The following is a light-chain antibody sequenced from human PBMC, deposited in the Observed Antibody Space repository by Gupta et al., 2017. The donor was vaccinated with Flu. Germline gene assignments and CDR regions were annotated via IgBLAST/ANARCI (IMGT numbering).Light chain of an antibody. CDR3: QQRHNSFRT. V-gene: IGKV1-12*01. CDR1: IDRSSC. CDR2: DAS. Sequence: RSFLSAPGDGSVSTCWGGRIDRSSCLAWYQQKPGQAPKPLIYDASNRDSGVPARFSGSGSGTDFTLTISRREPEDVAIYYCQQRHNSFRTFGQGTKVEIK. J-gene: IGKJ1*01.